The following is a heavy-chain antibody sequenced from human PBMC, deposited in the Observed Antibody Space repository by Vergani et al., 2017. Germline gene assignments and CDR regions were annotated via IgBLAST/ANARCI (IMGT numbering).Heavy chain of an antibody. CDR2: ISGSGGST. Sequence: EVQLLESWGGLVQPGGSLRLSCAASGFTFSSYAMSWVRQAPGKGLEWVSAISGSGGSTYYADSVKGRFTISRDNSKNTLYLQMNSLRAEDTAVYYCAKDILYYDFWSGYYTGNDAFDIWGQGTMVTVSS. J-gene: IGHJ3*02. V-gene: IGHV3-23*01. D-gene: IGHD3-3*01. CDR3: AKDILYYDFWSGYYTGNDAFDI. CDR1: GFTFSSYA.